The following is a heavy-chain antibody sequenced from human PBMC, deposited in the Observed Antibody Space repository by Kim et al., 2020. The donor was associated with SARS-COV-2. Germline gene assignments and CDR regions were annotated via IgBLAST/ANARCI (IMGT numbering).Heavy chain of an antibody. CDR1: GGSISSSSYY. CDR2: IYYSGST. J-gene: IGHJ3*02. Sequence: SETLSLTCTVSGGSISSSSYYWGWIRQPPGKGLEWIGSIYYSGSTHYNPSLKSRVTISVDTSKNQFSLKLSSVTAADTAVYYCARHPALVIKGFHAFDIWGQGTMVTVSS. V-gene: IGHV4-39*01. CDR3: ARHPALVIKGFHAFDI. D-gene: IGHD3-22*01.